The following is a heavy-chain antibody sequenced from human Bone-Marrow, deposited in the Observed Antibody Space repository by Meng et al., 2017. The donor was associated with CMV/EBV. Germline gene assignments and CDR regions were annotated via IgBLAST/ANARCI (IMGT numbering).Heavy chain of an antibody. D-gene: IGHD3-22*01. CDR2: INPNSGGT. CDR3: ARERITMIVPDHDAFDI. J-gene: IGHJ3*02. Sequence: ASVKVSCKASGYTFTGYYMHWVRQAPGQGLEWMGWINPNSGGTNYAQKFQGRVTMTRDTSISTAYMELSRLRPDDTAVYYCARERITMIVPDHDAFDIWGQGTMVTVSS. V-gene: IGHV1-2*02. CDR1: GYTFTGYY.